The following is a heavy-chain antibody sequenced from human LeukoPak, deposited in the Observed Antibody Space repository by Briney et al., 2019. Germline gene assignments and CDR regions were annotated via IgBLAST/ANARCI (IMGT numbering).Heavy chain of an antibody. J-gene: IGHJ4*02. CDR3: AKDRAPLVWFGGNTGDY. V-gene: IGHV3-30*18. D-gene: IGHD3-10*01. CDR2: ISYDGSNK. Sequence: GGSLRLSCAASGFTFSSYGMHWVRQAPGKGLEWVAVISYDGSNKYYADSVKGRFTISRDNSKNTLYLQMNSLRAEDTAVYYCAKDRAPLVWFGGNTGDYWGQGTLVTVSS. CDR1: GFTFSSYG.